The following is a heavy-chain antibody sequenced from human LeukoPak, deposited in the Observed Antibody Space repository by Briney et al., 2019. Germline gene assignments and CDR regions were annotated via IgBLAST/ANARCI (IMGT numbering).Heavy chain of an antibody. CDR3: ASHWAVVPAAKDDFDY. J-gene: IGHJ4*02. D-gene: IGHD2-2*01. CDR1: GFTFSSYG. Sequence: GGSLRLSCAASGFTFSSYGMHWVRQAPGKGLEWVAVISYDGSNKYYADSVKGRFTISRDNSKNTLYLQMNSLRAEDTAVYYCASHWAVVPAAKDDFDYWGQGTLVTVSS. CDR2: ISYDGSNK. V-gene: IGHV3-30*03.